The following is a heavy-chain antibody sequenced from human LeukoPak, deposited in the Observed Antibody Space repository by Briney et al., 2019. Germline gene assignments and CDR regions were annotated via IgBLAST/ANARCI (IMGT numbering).Heavy chain of an antibody. CDR3: AREGVITMVRGVMADFDY. CDR2: INPNSGGT. CDR1: GYTFTSYG. J-gene: IGHJ4*02. Sequence: ASVKVSCRASGYTFTSYGVSWVRQAPGQGLEWMGWINPNSGGTNYAQKFQGRVTMTRDTSISTAYMELSRLRSDDTAVYYCAREGVITMVRGVMADFDYWGQGTLVTVSS. D-gene: IGHD3-10*01. V-gene: IGHV1-2*02.